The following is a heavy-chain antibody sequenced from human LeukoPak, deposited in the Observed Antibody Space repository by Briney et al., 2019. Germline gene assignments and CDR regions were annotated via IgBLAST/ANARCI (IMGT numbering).Heavy chain of an antibody. J-gene: IGHJ4*02. CDR1: GGSFSGYY. D-gene: IGHD6-13*01. Sequence: SETLSLTCAVYGGSFSGYYWSWIRQPPGKGLEWIGEINHSGSTNYNPSLKRRVTISVDTSKNQFSLKLSSVTAADTAVYYCARGSWAGYSSSWYNYWGQGTLVTVSS. CDR2: INHSGST. CDR3: ARGSWAGYSSSWYNY. V-gene: IGHV4-34*01.